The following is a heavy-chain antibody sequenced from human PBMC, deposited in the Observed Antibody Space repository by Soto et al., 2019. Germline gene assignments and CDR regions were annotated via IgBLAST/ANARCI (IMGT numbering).Heavy chain of an antibody. Sequence: SETLSLTCAVYSGSFSGHYWTWIRQSPGKGLEWIGEIYQGLSIVYNPSLESRVTISGDSSKNQFSLKLRSVTAADTAVYYCESHGGYYFDYWGQGMLVTVSS. V-gene: IGHV4-34*01. CDR1: SGSFSGHY. J-gene: IGHJ4*02. D-gene: IGHD3-16*01. CDR2: IYQGLSI. CDR3: ESHGGYYFDY.